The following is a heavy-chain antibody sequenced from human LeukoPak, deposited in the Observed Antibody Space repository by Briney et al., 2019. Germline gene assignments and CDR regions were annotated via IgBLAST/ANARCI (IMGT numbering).Heavy chain of an antibody. J-gene: IGHJ4*02. D-gene: IGHD1-26*01. CDR2: INENGDIA. Sequence: GESLKISCAASGFTFDDYAMHWVRQGPGKSLEWVSLINENGDIAYYGDSVRGRFTVSRDNAKNSLYLQMNSLTTEDTALYYCAKARREPNFDYWGQGTLVTVSS. CDR1: GFTFDDYA. V-gene: IGHV3-43*02. CDR3: AKARREPNFDY.